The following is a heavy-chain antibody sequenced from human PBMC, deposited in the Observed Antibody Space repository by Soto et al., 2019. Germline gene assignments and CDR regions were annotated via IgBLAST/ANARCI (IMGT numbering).Heavy chain of an antibody. CDR2: ISGSGGST. V-gene: IGHV3-23*01. CDR3: AKGQWLVRENWFDP. CDR1: GFTFSSYA. J-gene: IGHJ5*02. Sequence: GGSLRLSCAASGFTFSSYAMSWVRQAPGKGLEWVSAISGSGGSTYYADSVKGRFTISRDSSKNTLYLQMNSLRAEDTAVYYCAKGQWLVRENWFDPWGQGTLVTVSS. D-gene: IGHD6-19*01.